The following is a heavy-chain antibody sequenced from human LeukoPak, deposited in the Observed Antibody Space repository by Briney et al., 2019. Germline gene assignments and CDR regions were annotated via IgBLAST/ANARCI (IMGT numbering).Heavy chain of an antibody. Sequence: ASVKVSCKASGYTFTSYGISWVRQAPGQGLEWMGWISAYNGNTNYAQKLQGRVTMTTDTSTSTAYMELRSLRSDDTAVYYCARDTPQYDILTGNYIWYYYYMDVWGKGTTVTVSS. CDR3: ARDTPQYDILTGNYIWYYYYMDV. J-gene: IGHJ6*03. CDR1: GYTFTSYG. D-gene: IGHD3-9*01. CDR2: ISAYNGNT. V-gene: IGHV1-18*01.